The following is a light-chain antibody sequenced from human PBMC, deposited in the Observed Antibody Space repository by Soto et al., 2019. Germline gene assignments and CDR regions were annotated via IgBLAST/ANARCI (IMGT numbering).Light chain of an antibody. J-gene: IGLJ1*01. CDR1: SREVGGYNY. CDR2: DVS. CDR3: SSYTTSNTRQIV. V-gene: IGLV2-14*03. Sequence: QSVLTQPASVSGSPGQSITISCTGTSREVGGYNYVSWYQHHPGKAPKLIIYDVSNRPSGVSILFSGSKSDNTASLTISGLQPEDEADYHCSSYTTSNTRQIVFGTGTKVTVL.